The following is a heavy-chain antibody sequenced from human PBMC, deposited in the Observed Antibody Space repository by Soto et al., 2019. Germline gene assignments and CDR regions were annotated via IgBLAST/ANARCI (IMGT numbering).Heavy chain of an antibody. CDR2: FIPIFGTA. CDR3: ARDRWAAAGTFDYYYYGMDV. Sequence: QVQLVQSGAEVKKPGSSVKVSCKASGGTFSSYAISWVRQAPGQGLEWMGGFIPIFGTANYAQKFQGRVTITADESTSTAYMELSSLRSEDTAVYYCARDRWAAAGTFDYYYYGMDVWGQGTTVTVSS. CDR1: GGTFSSYA. J-gene: IGHJ6*02. V-gene: IGHV1-69*01. D-gene: IGHD6-13*01.